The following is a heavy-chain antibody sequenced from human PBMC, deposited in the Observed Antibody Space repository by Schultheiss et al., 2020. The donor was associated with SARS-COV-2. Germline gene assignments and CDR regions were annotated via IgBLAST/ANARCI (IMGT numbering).Heavy chain of an antibody. Sequence: SETLSLTCAVYGGSFSGYYWSWIRQPPGKGLEWIGEINHSGSTYYNPSLKSRVTISVDTSKNQFSLKLRSVTAADTAVYFCARCSSGYYGFDSWGQGTLVTVSS. CDR3: ARCSSGYYGFDS. CDR2: INHSGST. J-gene: IGHJ4*02. CDR1: GGSFSGYY. V-gene: IGHV4-34*01. D-gene: IGHD3-22*01.